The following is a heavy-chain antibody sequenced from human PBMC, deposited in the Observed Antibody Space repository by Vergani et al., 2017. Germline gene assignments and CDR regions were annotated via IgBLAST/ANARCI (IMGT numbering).Heavy chain of an antibody. CDR3: ARSSGYYSYYFDF. D-gene: IGHD3-22*01. V-gene: IGHV1-69*13. CDR2: IIPIFGTT. Sequence: QGQLAQSGAEVKKPGSSVKVSCKASGGTSSSNSISWVRQAPGQGLEWMGRIIPIFGTTSYAQKFQGRVTILADESTSTAYMELSSLRSEDTAVYYCARSSGYYSYYFDFWGQGTLVTVSS. J-gene: IGHJ4*02. CDR1: GGTSSSNS.